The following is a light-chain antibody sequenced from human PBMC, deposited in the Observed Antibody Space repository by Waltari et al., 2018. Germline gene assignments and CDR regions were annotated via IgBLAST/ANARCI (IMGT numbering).Light chain of an antibody. Sequence: QSGLTQPPSASGSPGQSVTISSTGTSSDIGTSEFVSWYQLHPGKAPKLLIYAVAKRPSGVSVRFSGSKSGNTASLTVSGLQAEDEADYFCSSYGGSNNLLFGGGTKLTV. CDR2: AVA. V-gene: IGLV2-8*01. CDR3: SSYGGSNNLL. CDR1: SSDIGTSEF. J-gene: IGLJ2*01.